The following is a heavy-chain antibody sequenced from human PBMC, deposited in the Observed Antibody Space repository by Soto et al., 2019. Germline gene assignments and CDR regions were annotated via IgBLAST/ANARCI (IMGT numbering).Heavy chain of an antibody. CDR3: ASPQYYYDSSGYYLGDAFDI. D-gene: IGHD3-22*01. Sequence: QVQLVQSGAEVKKPGSSVKVSCKASGGTFSSYAISWVRQAPGQGLEWMGGIIPIFGTANYAQKFQGRVTITADESTSTAYMELSSLRSEDTAVYYCASPQYYYDSSGYYLGDAFDIWGQGTMVTVSS. V-gene: IGHV1-69*12. CDR1: GGTFSSYA. J-gene: IGHJ3*02. CDR2: IIPIFGTA.